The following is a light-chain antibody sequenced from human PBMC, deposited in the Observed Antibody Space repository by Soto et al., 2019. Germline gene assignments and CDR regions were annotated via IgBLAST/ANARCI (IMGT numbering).Light chain of an antibody. CDR1: SSNIGSNY. V-gene: IGLV1-47*02. CDR3: AAWDESLSLL. CDR2: SNN. Sequence: QSVLTQPPSASGTPGQRVTISCSGSSSNIGSNYVYWYQQLPGTAPKLLIYSNNQRPSGVPDRFSGSKSGTSASLAISGLRSEDEADYYCAAWDESLSLLFGTGTKVTVL. J-gene: IGLJ1*01.